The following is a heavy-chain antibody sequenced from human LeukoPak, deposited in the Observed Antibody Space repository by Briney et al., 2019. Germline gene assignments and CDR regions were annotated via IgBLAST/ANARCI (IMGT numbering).Heavy chain of an antibody. J-gene: IGHJ4*02. CDR1: GGSISNNY. V-gene: IGHV4-59*01. Sequence: SETLSLTCTVSGGSISNNYWSWFRQPPGKGLEWTGYIYYSGSTNYNPSLKSRVTISVDTSKSQFSLKLSSVTAADTAVYYCASHKGFWGQGTLVTVSS. CDR3: ASHKGF. CDR2: IYYSGST.